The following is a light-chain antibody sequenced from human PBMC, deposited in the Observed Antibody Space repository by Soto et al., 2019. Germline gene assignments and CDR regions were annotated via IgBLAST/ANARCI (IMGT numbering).Light chain of an antibody. Sequence: EIVMTQSPATLSVSPGERATLSCRASQSVNIYLAWYQQKPGQAPRLLIFGASYRATGIPARFSGSGSGTEFTLTISSLQSEDFAVDSCQHYNGGPLTFGGGTKVDIK. CDR1: QSVNIY. J-gene: IGKJ4*01. V-gene: IGKV3D-15*01. CDR3: QHYNGGPLT. CDR2: GAS.